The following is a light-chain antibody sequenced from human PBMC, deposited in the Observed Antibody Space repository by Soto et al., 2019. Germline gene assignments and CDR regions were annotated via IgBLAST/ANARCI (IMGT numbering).Light chain of an antibody. CDR1: QTISSY. Sequence: DIQMTQSPSSLSASVGDRVTITCRASQTISSYLNWYQHKPGKAPKLLIYAASRLQSGVPSRFSGSGSGTDFTLTISSLQPEDFATYYCQQSNSIPLTFGQGTKVEIK. J-gene: IGKJ1*01. CDR2: AAS. CDR3: QQSNSIPLT. V-gene: IGKV1-39*01.